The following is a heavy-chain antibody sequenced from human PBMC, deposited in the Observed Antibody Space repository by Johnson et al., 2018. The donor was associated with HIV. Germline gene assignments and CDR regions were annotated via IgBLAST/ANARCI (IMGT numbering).Heavy chain of an antibody. D-gene: IGHD3-22*01. Sequence: QVQLVESGGGVVQPGRSLRLSCAASGFTFSSYAMHWVRQAPGKGLEWVAVISYDGSTYYADSVKGRFTISRDNSKHTLYLQMNSLRAEDTAVYYCARVVVITYHDALDIWGQGTMVTVSS. CDR2: ISYDGST. V-gene: IGHV3-30*14. J-gene: IGHJ3*02. CDR3: ARVVVITYHDALDI. CDR1: GFTFSSYA.